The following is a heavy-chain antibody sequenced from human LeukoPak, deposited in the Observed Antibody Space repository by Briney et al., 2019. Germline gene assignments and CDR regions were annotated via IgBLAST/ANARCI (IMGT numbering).Heavy chain of an antibody. CDR2: IRSKANSYAT. J-gene: IGHJ6*04. Sequence: PGGSLRLSCAVSGFTFSGSAMHWVRQASGKGLEWVGRIRSKANSYATAYAASVKGRFTISRGDSKNTLYLQMNSLRAEDTAVYYCVKDGGNYYDTAGNHLMRSYMDVWGKGTTVTVSS. CDR1: GFTFSGSA. CDR3: VKDGGNYYDTAGNHLMRSYMDV. D-gene: IGHD3-22*01. V-gene: IGHV3-73*01.